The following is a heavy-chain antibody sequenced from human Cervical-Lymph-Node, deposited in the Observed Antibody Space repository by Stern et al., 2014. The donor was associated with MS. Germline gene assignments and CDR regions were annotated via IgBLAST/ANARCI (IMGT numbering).Heavy chain of an antibody. CDR1: GFSFSTYG. V-gene: IGHV3-33*01. J-gene: IGHJ4*02. Sequence: QVQLMQSGGGVVQPGTSMRLSCAASGFSFSTYGMHWVRQAPGKGLEWVAVIWHHGINQYYADSVKGRFTISRDRSKNLVHLQMSSLRAEDTAMYYCARDNDGNSRYSQFDYWGQGTLVTVSS. D-gene: IGHD5-12*01. CDR2: IWHHGINQ. CDR3: ARDNDGNSRYSQFDY.